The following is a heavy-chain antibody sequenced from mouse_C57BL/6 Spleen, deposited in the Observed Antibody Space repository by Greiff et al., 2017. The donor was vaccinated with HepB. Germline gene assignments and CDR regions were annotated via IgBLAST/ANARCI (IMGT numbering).Heavy chain of an antibody. J-gene: IGHJ4*01. D-gene: IGHD1-1*01. CDR2: INPYNGDT. V-gene: IGHV1-37*01. Sequence: VQLQQPGPELVMPGASVKISCKASGYSFPGYFMNWVKQSHGKSFEWIGRINPYNGDTFYNQKFEGTATLTVDKSSSTAHMELLSLTSGDFAVYYCARKLRGTGWMDYWGQGTSVTVSS. CDR3: ARKLRGTGWMDY. CDR1: GYSFPGYF.